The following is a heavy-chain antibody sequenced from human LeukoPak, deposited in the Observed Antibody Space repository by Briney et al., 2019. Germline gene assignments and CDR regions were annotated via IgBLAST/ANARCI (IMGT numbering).Heavy chain of an antibody. CDR2: ISSNGGST. V-gene: IGHV3-64*01. D-gene: IGHD6-13*01. Sequence: GGSLRLSCAASGFTFSSYAMHWVRQAPGKVLEYVSAISSNGGSTYYANSVKGRFTISRDNSKNTLYLQMGSLRAEDMAVYYCARAVGIAAAPYDYWGQGTLATVSS. J-gene: IGHJ4*02. CDR1: GFTFSSYA. CDR3: ARAVGIAAAPYDY.